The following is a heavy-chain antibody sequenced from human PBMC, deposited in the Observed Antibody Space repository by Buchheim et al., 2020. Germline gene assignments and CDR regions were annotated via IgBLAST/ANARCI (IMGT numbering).Heavy chain of an antibody. Sequence: EVQLVESGGGLLQPGGSLRLSCAASGFTFSNYWMHWVRQAPGKGLAWVPRVNSDGSNAVYADSVKGRFTISRDNARNTLYLQMTGLRDDDSAVYYCTRGTPNYSAYDYWGQGT. CDR1: GFTFSNYW. CDR3: TRGTPNYSAYDY. D-gene: IGHD5-12*01. V-gene: IGHV3-74*01. CDR2: VNSDGSNA. J-gene: IGHJ4*02.